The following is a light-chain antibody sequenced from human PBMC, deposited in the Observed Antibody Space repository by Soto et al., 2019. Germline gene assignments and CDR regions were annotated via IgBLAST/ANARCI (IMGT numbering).Light chain of an antibody. CDR2: GAS. CDR3: QQYGSSPQT. V-gene: IGKV3-20*01. Sequence: EIVLTQAPGTLSLSPGERATLSCRASQSVSSSYLAWYQQKPGQPPRLLIYGASSRATGIPDRFSGSGSGTDFTRTISRLEPEDFAVYYCQQYGSSPQTFGQGTKVEIK. J-gene: IGKJ2*01. CDR1: QSVSSSY.